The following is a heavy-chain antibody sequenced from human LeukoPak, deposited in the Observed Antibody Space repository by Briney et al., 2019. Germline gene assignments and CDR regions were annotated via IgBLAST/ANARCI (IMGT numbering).Heavy chain of an antibody. CDR2: ISGSGGGT. CDR3: AKDPSQGSSGWEN. J-gene: IGHJ4*02. D-gene: IGHD6-19*01. V-gene: IGHV3-23*01. Sequence: GGSLRLSCAASGFTFSSYAMSWVRQAPGKGLEWVSAISGSGGGTYYGDSVKGRFTIFRDDSKDTLYLLMNSLRAEDTAVYYCAKDPSQGSSGWENWGQGTLVTVSS. CDR1: GFTFSSYA.